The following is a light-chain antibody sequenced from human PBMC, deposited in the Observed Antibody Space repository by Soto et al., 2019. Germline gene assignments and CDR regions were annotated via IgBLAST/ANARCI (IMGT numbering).Light chain of an antibody. CDR1: KLGEKY. CDR2: QXN. J-gene: IGLJ2*01. Sequence: SYXLTQPPSVSVSPGQTASITCSGDKLGEKYSCWYQVKPGQSPVLVIYQXNKRPSGXXERFSGSNSGNTATLTISGTQAXXXXXXXXQXXDTSTVVFGGGTKLTVL. CDR3: QXXDTSTVV. V-gene: IGLV3-1*01.